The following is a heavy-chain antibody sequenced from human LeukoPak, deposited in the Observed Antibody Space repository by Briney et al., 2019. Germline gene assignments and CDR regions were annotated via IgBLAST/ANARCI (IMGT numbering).Heavy chain of an antibody. CDR3: ARDLEVATIDYYYGMDV. CDR1: GFTFSSYS. J-gene: IGHJ6*02. Sequence: PGGSLRLSCAASGFTFSSYSMNWVRQAPGKGLEWVSSISSSSSYIYYADSVKGRSTISRDNAKNSLYLQMNSLRAEDTAVYYCARDLEVATIDYYYGMDVWGQGTTVTVSS. V-gene: IGHV3-21*01. CDR2: ISSSSSYI. D-gene: IGHD5-24*01.